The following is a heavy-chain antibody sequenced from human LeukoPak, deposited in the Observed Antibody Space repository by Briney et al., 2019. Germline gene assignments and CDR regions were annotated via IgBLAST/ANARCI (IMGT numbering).Heavy chain of an antibody. CDR3: AREDGEEYSSGWYKRNYFDN. V-gene: IGHV4-39*07. CDR1: GGSISSVNDY. D-gene: IGHD6-19*01. Sequence: SETLSLTCTVSGGSISSVNDYWAWIRQPPGKGLEWIASGDYSGGTCYNPSLESRVTISADMSKNQISLKLSFVTAADTAVYYCAREDGEEYSSGWYKRNYFDNWGQGTRVTVSS. J-gene: IGHJ4*02. CDR2: GDYSGGT.